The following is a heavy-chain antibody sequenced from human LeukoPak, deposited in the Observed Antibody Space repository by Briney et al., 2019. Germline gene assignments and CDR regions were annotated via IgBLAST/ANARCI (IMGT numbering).Heavy chain of an antibody. CDR1: GGTFSSYA. J-gene: IGHJ4*02. V-gene: IGHV1-69*06. CDR2: IIPIFGTA. CDR3: ARAYGSGSYYKVVGYYFDY. Sequence: SVKVSCKASGGTFSSYAISWARQAPGQGLEGMGGIIPIFGTANYAQKFQGRVTITADKSTSTAYMELSSLRSEDTAVYYCARAYGSGSYYKVVGYYFDYWGQGTLVTVSS. D-gene: IGHD3-10*01.